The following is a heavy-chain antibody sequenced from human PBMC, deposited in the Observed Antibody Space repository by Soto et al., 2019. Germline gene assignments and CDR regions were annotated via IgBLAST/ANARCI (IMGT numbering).Heavy chain of an antibody. CDR1: GFTFSNYW. J-gene: IGHJ1*01. CDR2: INSDGSTT. V-gene: IGHV3-74*01. D-gene: IGHD3-10*01. CDR3: ACLHMVRGPIDH. Sequence: EVNLVESGGGLVQPGGSLSLSCAASGFTFSNYWMHWVRQAPGKGLVLVSRINSDGSTTQYADSVRGRFTISRDNGKNTLYLQMNSLRAEDSALYFCACLHMVRGPIDHWGQGTLVTVSS.